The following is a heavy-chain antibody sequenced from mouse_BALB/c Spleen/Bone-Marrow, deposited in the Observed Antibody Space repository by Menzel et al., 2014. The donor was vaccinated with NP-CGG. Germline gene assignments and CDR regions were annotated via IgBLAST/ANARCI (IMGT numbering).Heavy chain of an antibody. CDR3: TTLARSVFDY. Sequence: EVQLQESGTVLARPGAAVKMSRKASGYTFSNYWMHWVKQRPGQGLEWIGTIYPGNSDTTYNQKFKGKAKLTAVTSTSTAYMELGSLTNEDSAVYYCTTLARSVFDYWGQGTTLTVSS. J-gene: IGHJ2*01. V-gene: IGHV1-5*01. CDR1: GYTFSNYW. D-gene: IGHD3-1*01. CDR2: IYPGNSDT.